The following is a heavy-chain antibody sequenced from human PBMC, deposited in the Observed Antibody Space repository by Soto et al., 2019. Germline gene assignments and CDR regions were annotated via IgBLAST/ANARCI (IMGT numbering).Heavy chain of an antibody. J-gene: IGHJ3*01. D-gene: IGHD4-17*01. CDR3: ARRSDYGDYSDAFDV. V-gene: IGHV4-39*01. Sequence: HLQESGPGLVKPSETLSLTCTVSGGSISNSNYYWGWIRQPPGEGLEWICNIYYSGSTYYNSALKSRVTLSVDTSKNQFSLKLSSVTAADTAVYYCARRSDYGDYSDAFDVWGQGTVVTVSS. CDR1: GGSISNSNYY. CDR2: IYYSGST.